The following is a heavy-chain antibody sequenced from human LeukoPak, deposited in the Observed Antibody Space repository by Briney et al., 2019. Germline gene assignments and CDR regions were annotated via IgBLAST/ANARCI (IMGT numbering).Heavy chain of an antibody. V-gene: IGHV3-48*04. Sequence: GGSLRLSCAASGFSFSTYSMNWVRQAPGKGLEWVSYISISGSTIHYADSVKGRFTISRNNAKNALYLQMNSLRAEDMAVYYCARDRPRVGLDYWGQGTLVTVSS. J-gene: IGHJ4*02. CDR2: ISISGSTI. CDR3: ARDRPRVGLDY. D-gene: IGHD2-2*01. CDR1: GFSFSTYS.